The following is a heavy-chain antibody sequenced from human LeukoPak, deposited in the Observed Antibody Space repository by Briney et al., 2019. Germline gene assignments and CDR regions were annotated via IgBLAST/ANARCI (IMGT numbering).Heavy chain of an antibody. CDR3: AKDKVAVEMATIGLGY. J-gene: IGHJ4*02. V-gene: IGHV3-30*18. Sequence: GGSLRLSCAASGFTFSSYGMHWVRQAPGKGLEWVADISYDGSNKYYADSVKGRFTISRDNSKNTLYLQMNSLRAEDTAVYYCAKDKVAVEMATIGLGYWGQGTLVTVSS. CDR1: GFTFSSYG. CDR2: ISYDGSNK. D-gene: IGHD5-24*01.